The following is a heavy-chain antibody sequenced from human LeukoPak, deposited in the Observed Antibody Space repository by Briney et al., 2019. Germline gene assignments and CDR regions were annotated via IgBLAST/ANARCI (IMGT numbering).Heavy chain of an antibody. CDR1: GFTFRIYS. V-gene: IGHV3-21*04. CDR3: AREPDYYDSSGYSPNDAFDI. D-gene: IGHD3-22*01. CDR2: ISSSSRYI. Sequence: GGSLRLSCAASGFTFRIYSLNWVRQAPGKGLEWVSSISSSSRYIYYADLVKGRFTISRDNAKNTLYLQMNSLRAEDTAVYYCAREPDYYDSSGYSPNDAFDIWGQGTMVTVSS. J-gene: IGHJ3*02.